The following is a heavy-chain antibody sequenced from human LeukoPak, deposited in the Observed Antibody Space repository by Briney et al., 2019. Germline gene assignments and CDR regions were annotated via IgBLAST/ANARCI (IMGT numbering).Heavy chain of an antibody. D-gene: IGHD3-10*01. CDR1: GYTFTGYY. J-gene: IGHJ4*02. CDR2: LNPNTGGT. Sequence: ASVKVSCKASGYTFTGYYIHWVRQVPGQGLEWMGWLNPNTGGTNYAQKFQGRVTMTRDTSISTAYMELGRLSSDDTAVYYCARGDGSGNSYGLIHDHWGQGTLVIVSS. CDR3: ARGDGSGNSYGLIHDH. V-gene: IGHV1-2*02.